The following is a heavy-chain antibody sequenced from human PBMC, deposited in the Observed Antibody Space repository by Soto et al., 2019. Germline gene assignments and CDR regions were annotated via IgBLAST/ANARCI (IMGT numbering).Heavy chain of an antibody. J-gene: IGHJ5*02. V-gene: IGHV1-69*01. CDR2: IVPVFGTT. Sequence: QVRLVQSGSEVRKPGSSVKVSCKASGGNFSSFPISWVRQAPGQGLEWMGGIVPVFGTTIYAQKLQGRVTITADESTNTAFMELSGLRSEYTSIYYWARYIAVSSGWFDPWGQGTLVTVSS. D-gene: IGHD6-19*01. CDR3: ARYIAVSSGWFDP. CDR1: GGNFSSFP.